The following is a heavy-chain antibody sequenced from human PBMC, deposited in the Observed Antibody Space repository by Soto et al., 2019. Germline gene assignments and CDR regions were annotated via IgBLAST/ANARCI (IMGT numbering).Heavy chain of an antibody. CDR1: GFTFSSYT. V-gene: IGHV3-21*01. J-gene: IGHJ4*02. D-gene: IGHD4-17*01. CDR3: AKSRYGDYSPDY. CDR2: ISSSSSYI. Sequence: VQLVESGGGLVKPGGSLRLSCAASGFTFSSYTMNWVRQAPGKGLEWVSSISSSSSYIYYADSVKGRFTISRDNAKNSLYLQMNSLRAEDTAVYYCAKSRYGDYSPDYWGQGTLVTVSS.